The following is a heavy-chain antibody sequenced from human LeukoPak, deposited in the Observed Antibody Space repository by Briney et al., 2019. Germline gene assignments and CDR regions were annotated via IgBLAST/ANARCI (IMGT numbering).Heavy chain of an antibody. Sequence: ASVKVSCKASGYTFTGYYMPWVRQAPGQGLEWMGWISPYNGNTRYAQKFQGRVAMTTDTSTTTAYMELRGLRFNDTAVYYCARAGSGSGWYFDYWGQGTLVTVSS. CDR2: ISPYNGNT. CDR3: ARAGSGSGWYFDY. J-gene: IGHJ4*02. V-gene: IGHV1-18*04. CDR1: GYTFTGYY. D-gene: IGHD6-19*01.